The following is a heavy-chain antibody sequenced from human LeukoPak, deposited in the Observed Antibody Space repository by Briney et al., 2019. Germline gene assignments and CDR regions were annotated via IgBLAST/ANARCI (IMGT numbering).Heavy chain of an antibody. Sequence: GASVEVSCKASGGTFSSYAISWVRQAPGQGLEWMGGIIPIFGTANYAQKFQGRVTITADESTSTAYMELSSLRSEDTAVYYCARGPKYSGYEIVGYYYYYGMDVWGQGTTVTVSS. CDR2: IIPIFGTA. CDR1: GGTFSSYA. V-gene: IGHV1-69*13. D-gene: IGHD5-12*01. J-gene: IGHJ6*02. CDR3: ARGPKYSGYEIVGYYYYYGMDV.